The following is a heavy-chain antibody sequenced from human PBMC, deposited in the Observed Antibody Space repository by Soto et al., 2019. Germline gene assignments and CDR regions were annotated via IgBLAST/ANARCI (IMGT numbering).Heavy chain of an antibody. D-gene: IGHD3-22*01. CDR2: ISGSGGST. CDR3: AKALDSSGYLYYFDC. V-gene: IGHV3-23*01. CDR1: GFTYSSCA. Sequence: PGGSLRLSFAASGFTYSSCAMSWVNQAQGKGLEWDSAISGSGGSTYYADSVKVRFTISRYNSKNTLYLQMNSLRAEDTAVYYCAKALDSSGYLYYFDCWGQGTLVTVAS. J-gene: IGHJ4*02.